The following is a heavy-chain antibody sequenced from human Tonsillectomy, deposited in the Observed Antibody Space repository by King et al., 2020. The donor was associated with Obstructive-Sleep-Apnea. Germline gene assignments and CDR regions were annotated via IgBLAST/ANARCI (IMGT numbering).Heavy chain of an antibody. CDR3: AKRDSAS. V-gene: IGHV3-23*04. CDR2: FRGSGGST. J-gene: IGHJ4*02. Sequence: VQLVESVGGLVQPGGSLRLCCSASGFTFCSYAMSLFRQAPWNGLEWVSAFRGSGGSTYYADSVKGRFTISRDNSKNTLYLQMNSLRAEDTAVYYCAKRDSASWGQGTLVTVSS. CDR1: GFTFCSYA. D-gene: IGHD2-15*01.